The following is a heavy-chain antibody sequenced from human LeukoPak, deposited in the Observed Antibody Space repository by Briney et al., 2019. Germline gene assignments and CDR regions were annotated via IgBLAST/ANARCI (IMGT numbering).Heavy chain of an antibody. J-gene: IGHJ4*02. Sequence: ASVKVSCKVSGYTLTELSMHWVRQAPGKGLEWMGGFDPEDGETIYAQKFQGRVTMTEDTSTDTAYMELSSLRSEDTAVYYCARDHPYCGGDCYFDYWGQGTLVTVSS. V-gene: IGHV1-24*01. D-gene: IGHD2-21*01. CDR2: FDPEDGET. CDR1: GYTLTELS. CDR3: ARDHPYCGGDCYFDY.